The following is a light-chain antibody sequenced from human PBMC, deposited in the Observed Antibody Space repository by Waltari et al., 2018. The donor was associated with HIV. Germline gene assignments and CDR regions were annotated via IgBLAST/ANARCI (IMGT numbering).Light chain of an antibody. CDR3: SSFTITSTVI. CDR1: SSDIEPYNY. CDR2: QVS. Sequence: QSALTQPASVSGSPGQSISISCTGTSSDIEPYNYVSWYQQHAGKAPKLLIYQVSHRPQGVSDRFSGSKSGSTASLTISGLQANDEAHYYCSSFTITSTVIFGGGTRLTVL. J-gene: IGLJ2*01. V-gene: IGLV2-14*03.